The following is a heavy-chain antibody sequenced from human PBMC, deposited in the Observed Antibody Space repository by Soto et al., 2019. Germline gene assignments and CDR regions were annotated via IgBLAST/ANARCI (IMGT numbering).Heavy chain of an antibody. D-gene: IGHD3-3*01. V-gene: IGHV4-59*12. CDR1: GGSISSYY. J-gene: IGHJ6*02. CDR2: IYYSGST. Sequence: PSETLSLTCTVSGGSISSYYWSWIRQPPGKGLEWIGYIYYSGSTNYNPSLKSRVTISVDTSKNQFALKLSSVTAADTAVYYCARGNTIQPNPFYAMDVWGQGTTVTVSS. CDR3: ARGNTIQPNPFYAMDV.